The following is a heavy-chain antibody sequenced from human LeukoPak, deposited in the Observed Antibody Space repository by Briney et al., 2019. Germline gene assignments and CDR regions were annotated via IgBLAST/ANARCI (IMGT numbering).Heavy chain of an antibody. Sequence: PGGSLRLSCAASGFTFSSYNINWVRQAPGKGLEWVSVISSSSNYIFYADSVKGRFTISRDNAKNSLYLQMNSLRAEDTAVYYCARGGCTSASCYLFDYWGQGTLVTVSS. CDR3: ARGGCTSASCYLFDY. D-gene: IGHD2-8*02. V-gene: IGHV3-21*01. J-gene: IGHJ4*02. CDR2: ISSSSNYI. CDR1: GFTFSSYN.